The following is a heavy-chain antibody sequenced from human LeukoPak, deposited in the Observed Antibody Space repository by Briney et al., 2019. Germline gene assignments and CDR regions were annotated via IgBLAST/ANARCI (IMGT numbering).Heavy chain of an antibody. CDR3: ARTAKQLDLYYFDY. Sequence: SETLSLTCTVSGGSISSYYWSWIRQPPGKGLEWIGYIYYSGSTNYNPSLKSRVTISVDTSKNQFSLKLSSVTAADTAVYHCARTAKQLDLYYFDYWGQGTLVTVSS. D-gene: IGHD6-6*01. CDR2: IYYSGST. J-gene: IGHJ4*02. V-gene: IGHV4-59*08. CDR1: GGSISSYY.